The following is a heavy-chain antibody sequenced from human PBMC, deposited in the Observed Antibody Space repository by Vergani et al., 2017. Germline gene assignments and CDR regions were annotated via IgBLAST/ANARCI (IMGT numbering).Heavy chain of an antibody. D-gene: IGHD2-2*02. J-gene: IGHJ3*02. CDR1: GGTFSSYT. CDR3: ARNIPPQGGGAFDI. CDR2: IIPILGIA. Sequence: QVQLVQSGAEVKKPGSSVKVSCKASGGTFSSYTISWVRQAPGQGLEWMGRIIPILGIANYAQKFQGRVTITADNSTSTAYMELSSLTSEDTAVYYCARNIPPQGGGAFDIWGQGTMVTVSS. V-gene: IGHV1-69*02.